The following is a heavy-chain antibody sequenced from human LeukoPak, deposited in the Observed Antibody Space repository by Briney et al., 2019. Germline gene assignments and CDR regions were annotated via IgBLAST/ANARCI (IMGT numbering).Heavy chain of an antibody. D-gene: IGHD2-2*01. J-gene: IGHJ4*02. V-gene: IGHV1-18*01. CDR2: VSGFNGNT. CDR3: ARGSITSRNFDS. Sequence: ASVKVSCKPSGYTFTNFVISWVRQAPGQGLEWMGWVSGFNGNTNYPQKFQGTVSMTTGSSTSSAYMELASLRSADTAVYFCARGSITSRNFDSWGQGTLVTVSS. CDR1: GYTFTNFV.